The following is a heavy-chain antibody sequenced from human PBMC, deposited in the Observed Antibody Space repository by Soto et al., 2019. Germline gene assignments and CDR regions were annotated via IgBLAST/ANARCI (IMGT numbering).Heavy chain of an antibody. CDR2: IYPDDSDT. CDR1: GYRFSTYW. CDR3: AKGYCSSTSCSFDY. D-gene: IGHD2-2*01. J-gene: IGHJ4*02. Sequence: PGESLKISCKGSGYRFSTYWLGWLRQMPGKGLEWMGVIYPDDSDTRYRPSFQGQVTISADKSINTAYLQWNSLRAEDTALYYCAKGYCSSTSCSFDYWGQGTLVTVSS. V-gene: IGHV5-51*01.